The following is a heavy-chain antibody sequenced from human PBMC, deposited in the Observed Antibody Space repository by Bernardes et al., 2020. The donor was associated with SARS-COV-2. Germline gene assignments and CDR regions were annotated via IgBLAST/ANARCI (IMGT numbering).Heavy chain of an antibody. Sequence: GGSLRLSCAASGFTVSRNDMSWVRQAPGKGLEWVSVIYSAGGTYYADSVRGRFTLSRDNSKNTLNLQMDSLRTEDTAVYYCARQSGFGESIYYYGMDVWGQGTTVTVSS. J-gene: IGHJ6*02. CDR2: IYSAGGT. D-gene: IGHD3-10*01. V-gene: IGHV3-66*02. CDR1: GFTVSRND. CDR3: ARQSGFGESIYYYGMDV.